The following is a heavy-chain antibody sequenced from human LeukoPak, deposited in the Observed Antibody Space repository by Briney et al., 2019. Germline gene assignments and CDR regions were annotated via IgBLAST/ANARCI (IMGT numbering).Heavy chain of an antibody. CDR3: ARADLGSCSGGSCYGHY. J-gene: IGHJ4*02. Sequence: PGGSLRLSCAASGFTFSSYWMSWVRQAPGKGLEWVANIKQDGSEKYYADSVKGRFTISRDNSKNTLYLQMNNLRAEDTAVYYCARADLGSCSGGSCYGHYWGQGTLVTVSS. CDR1: GFTFSSYW. CDR2: IKQDGSEK. D-gene: IGHD2-15*01. V-gene: IGHV3-7*01.